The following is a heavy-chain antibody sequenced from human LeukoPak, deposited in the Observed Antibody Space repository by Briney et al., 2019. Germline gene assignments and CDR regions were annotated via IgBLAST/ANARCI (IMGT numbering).Heavy chain of an antibody. J-gene: IGHJ4*02. V-gene: IGHV1-18*01. D-gene: IGHD5-12*01. CDR3: ARSGRGTYYYFDL. CDR2: ISVYNVNT. CDR1: GYTFTSYG. Sequence: ASVKVSCKASGYTFTSYGISWVRQAPGQGLEWMGWISVYNVNTNYAQKLQGRVTMTADTATSTAYMELRSLTSDDTAMYYCARSGRGTYYYFDLWGQGTLVTVSS.